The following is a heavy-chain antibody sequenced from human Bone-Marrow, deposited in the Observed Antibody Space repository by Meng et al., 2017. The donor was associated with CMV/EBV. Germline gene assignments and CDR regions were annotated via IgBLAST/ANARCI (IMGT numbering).Heavy chain of an antibody. Sequence: GESRKISCVASGFIFSDYWMSWVRQAPGKGLEWVANIQQDGSTKNYVGSVKGRFTISRDNLRNSVYLQMNSLRDEDSAVYYCARAIGLGYWGQGTMVTVSS. V-gene: IGHV3-7*01. CDR2: IQQDGSTK. CDR1: GFIFSDYW. J-gene: IGHJ4*02. CDR3: ARAIGLGY. D-gene: IGHD6-19*01.